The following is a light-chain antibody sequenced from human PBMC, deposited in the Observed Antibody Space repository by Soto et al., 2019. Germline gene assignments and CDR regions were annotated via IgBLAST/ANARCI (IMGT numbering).Light chain of an antibody. V-gene: IGKV1-39*01. Sequence: AYIAVSAAISNQTSQSISTYVSWFQQKPGKAPKLLIYSASTLQSGVPSRFSGSGSGIGFSFTVSRFLLDHSADLKGQGLDSYLPLTFGGGTRLDI. J-gene: IGKJ5*01. CDR2: SAS. CDR3: QGLDSYLPLT. CDR1: QSISTY.